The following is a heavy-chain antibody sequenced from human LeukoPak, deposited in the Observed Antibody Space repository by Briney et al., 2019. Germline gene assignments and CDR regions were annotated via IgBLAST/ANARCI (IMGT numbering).Heavy chain of an antibody. V-gene: IGHV4-61*02. Sequence: PSDTLSLTCTVSGGSISSGSYYWSWIRQPAGKGLEWIGRIYTSGSTNYNPSLKSRVTISIDTSKNQFSLKLSSVTAADTAVYYCARKGATVTTGYAFDYWGQGTLVTVSS. J-gene: IGHJ4*02. CDR2: IYTSGST. CDR1: GGSISSGSYY. D-gene: IGHD4-17*01. CDR3: ARKGATVTTGYAFDY.